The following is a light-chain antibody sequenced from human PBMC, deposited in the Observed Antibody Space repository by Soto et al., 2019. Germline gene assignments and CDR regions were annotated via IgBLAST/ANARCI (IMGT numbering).Light chain of an antibody. V-gene: IGLV2-14*03. CDR2: DVS. J-gene: IGLJ1*01. CDR3: SAFTGTTYV. CDR1: VSDVRGNKY. Sequence: QSALTQPASMSGSPGQSITISCTGTVSDVRGNKYVSWYQHYPGKAPKLMISDVSNRPSGVSDRFSGSKSGDTASLTISGLQADDEADYYCSAFTGTTYVFGTGTKLTVL.